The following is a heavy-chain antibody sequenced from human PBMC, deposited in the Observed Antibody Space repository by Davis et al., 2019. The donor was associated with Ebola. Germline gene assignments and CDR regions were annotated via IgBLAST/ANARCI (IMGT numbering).Heavy chain of an antibody. CDR1: GGSVSSCSYY. J-gene: IGHJ5*02. Sequence: PSETLSLTCTVSGGSVSSCSYYWSWIRQPPGKGLEWIGYIYYSGSTNYNPSLKSRVTISVDRSKNQFSLKLSPVTAADTAVYYCARNPRGNYYDSSGYSGWFDPWGQGTLVTVSS. V-gene: IGHV4-61*01. D-gene: IGHD3-22*01. CDR2: IYYSGST. CDR3: ARNPRGNYYDSSGYSGWFDP.